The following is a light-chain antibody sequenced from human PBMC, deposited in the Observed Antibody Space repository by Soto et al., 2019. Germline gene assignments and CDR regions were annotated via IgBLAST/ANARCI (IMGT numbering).Light chain of an antibody. V-gene: IGKV3-15*01. CDR3: QQYNNWPPIT. Sequence: TVLTQSPGTLSLSPGVRATLSFRASQNVSSNLLVWYQQHPGQAPRLLIYGASSRATGIPARFSGSGSGTEFTLTISSLQSEDFAVYYCQQYNNWPPITFGQGTRLEIK. CDR1: QNVSSN. J-gene: IGKJ5*01. CDR2: GAS.